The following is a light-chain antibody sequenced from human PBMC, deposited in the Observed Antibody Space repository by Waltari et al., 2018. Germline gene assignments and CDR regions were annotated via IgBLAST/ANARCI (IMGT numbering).Light chain of an antibody. J-gene: IGKJ4*01. V-gene: IGKV3-20*01. CDR3: QQYRSSPQT. Sequence: EIVLTQSRGTLSLSPGARATLPCRASQSVSSSYLAWYQQKPCQPPRLLIYGASSRATGIPDRFSGSSSWTDVTLTISRLEPEDFALYYCQQYRSSPQTFGGGTKVEIK. CDR1: QSVSSSY. CDR2: GAS.